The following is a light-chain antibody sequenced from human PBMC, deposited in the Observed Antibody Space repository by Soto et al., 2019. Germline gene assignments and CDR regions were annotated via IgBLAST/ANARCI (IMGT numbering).Light chain of an antibody. CDR1: QSIVTY. J-gene: IGKJ5*01. Sequence: DIQMTQSPSSLSASVGDRVTITCRASQSIVTYLNWYLQKPGKAPKLLIYAASNLQSGVPSRFSGSGSGTDFTLTINSLQPEDFATYYCQQAASFPITFGQGTRLEIK. CDR3: QQAASFPIT. CDR2: AAS. V-gene: IGKV1-39*01.